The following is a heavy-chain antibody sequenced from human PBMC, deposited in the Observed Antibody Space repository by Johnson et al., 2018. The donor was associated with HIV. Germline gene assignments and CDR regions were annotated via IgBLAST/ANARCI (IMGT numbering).Heavy chain of an antibody. Sequence: VQLVESGGGLIQPGGSLRLSCAASGFTFSSYDMHWVRQATGKGLEWVSAIGTAGDTYYPGSVTGRFIISRANAKNSLYLQMNSLRAGDTAVYYWAKGRKWNDVGNDALDIWGQGTLVTVSS. D-gene: IGHD1-1*01. CDR2: IGTAGDT. J-gene: IGHJ3*02. CDR3: AKGRKWNDVGNDALDI. CDR1: GFTFSSYD. V-gene: IGHV3-13*01.